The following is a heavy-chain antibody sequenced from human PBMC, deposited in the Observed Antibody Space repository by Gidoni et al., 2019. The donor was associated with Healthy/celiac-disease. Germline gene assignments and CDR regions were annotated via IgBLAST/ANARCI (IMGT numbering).Heavy chain of an antibody. CDR3: ARDLDDILTGYYASWAFDI. D-gene: IGHD3-9*01. Sequence: QVQLQESGPGLVKPSETLSLTCTVSGGSIGSYDWCWIRQPAGKGLEWYGRIYTSGSTNYNPSLKSRVTMSVDTSKNQFSLKLSSVTAADTAVYYCARDLDDILTGYYASWAFDIWGQGTMVTVSS. V-gene: IGHV4-4*07. CDR1: GGSIGSYD. CDR2: IYTSGST. J-gene: IGHJ3*02.